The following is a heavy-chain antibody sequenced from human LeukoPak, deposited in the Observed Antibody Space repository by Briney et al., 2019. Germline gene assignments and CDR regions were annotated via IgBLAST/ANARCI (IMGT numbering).Heavy chain of an antibody. CDR2: ISGSGGST. V-gene: IGHV3-23*01. CDR3: AKDFRIGYSAHFDY. J-gene: IGHJ4*02. Sequence: GGSLRLSCAASGFTFSSYAMSWVRQAPGKGLEWVSAISGSGGSTYYADSVKGRFTISRDNSKNTLYLQMNSLRGEDTAVYYCAKDFRIGYSAHFDYWGQGALVTVSS. D-gene: IGHD2-21*01. CDR1: GFTFSSYA.